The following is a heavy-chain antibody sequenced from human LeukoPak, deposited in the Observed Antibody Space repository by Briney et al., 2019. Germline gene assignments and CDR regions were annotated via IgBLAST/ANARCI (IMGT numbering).Heavy chain of an antibody. Sequence: PGGSLRLFCAASGFTVSSYSMNWVRQAPGKGLEWVSSISSSSSYIYYADSVKGRFTISRDNAKNSLYLQMNSLRAEDTAVYYCARDLRSWSIQGDFDYWGQGTLVTVSS. D-gene: IGHD6-13*01. J-gene: IGHJ4*02. CDR3: ARDLRSWSIQGDFDY. CDR2: ISSSSSYI. V-gene: IGHV3-21*01. CDR1: GFTVSSYS.